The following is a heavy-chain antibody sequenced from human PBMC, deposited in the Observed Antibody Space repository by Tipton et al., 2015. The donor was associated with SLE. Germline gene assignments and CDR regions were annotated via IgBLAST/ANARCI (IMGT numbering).Heavy chain of an antibody. CDR3: ARGGNYGVEYYYGMDV. D-gene: IGHD4-17*01. J-gene: IGHJ6*02. Sequence: LSLTCAASGFTVSSNYMSWVRQAPGKGLEWVSVIYSGGSTYYADSVKGRFTISRDNSKNTLYLQMNSLRAEDTAVYYCARGGNYGVEYYYGMDVWGQGTSVTVSS. V-gene: IGHV3-53*05. CDR1: GFTVSSNY. CDR2: IYSGGST.